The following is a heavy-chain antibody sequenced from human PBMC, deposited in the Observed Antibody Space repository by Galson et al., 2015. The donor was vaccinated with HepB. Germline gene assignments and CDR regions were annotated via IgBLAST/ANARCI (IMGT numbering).Heavy chain of an antibody. V-gene: IGHV1-69*13. CDR1: GGTFSSYA. J-gene: IGHJ5*02. CDR2: IIPIFGTA. Sequence: SVKVSCKASGGTFSSYAISWVRQAPGQGLEWMGGIIPIFGTANYAQKFQGRVTITADESTSTAYMELSSLRSEDTAVYYCARVAYGSGSYYNNWFDPWGQGTLVTVSS. CDR3: ARVAYGSGSYYNNWFDP. D-gene: IGHD3-10*01.